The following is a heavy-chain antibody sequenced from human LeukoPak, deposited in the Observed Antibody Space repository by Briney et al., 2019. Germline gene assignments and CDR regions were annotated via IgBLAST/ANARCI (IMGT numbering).Heavy chain of an antibody. Sequence: ASVKVSCKASGYTFTSYYMHWVRQAPGQGLEWMGIINPSGGSTSYAQKFQGRVTITRYTSTSTVYMELSSLRSEDTAVYYCAGVVTPYYYYGMDVWGQGTTVTVSS. CDR3: AGVVTPYYYYGMDV. CDR2: INPSGGST. V-gene: IGHV1-46*01. CDR1: GYTFTSYY. J-gene: IGHJ6*02. D-gene: IGHD5-18*01.